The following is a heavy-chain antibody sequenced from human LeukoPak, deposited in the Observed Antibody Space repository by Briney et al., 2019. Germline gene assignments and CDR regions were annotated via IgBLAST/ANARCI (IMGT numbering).Heavy chain of an antibody. CDR1: GSTFSNYW. CDR3: ARRNAMDV. V-gene: IGHV3-7*03. J-gene: IGHJ6*02. CDR2: INRDGSER. Sequence: TGGSLRLSCAASGSTFSNYWMTWVRQAPGKGLEWVANINRDGSERYYVDSVKGRFTISRDGAKSSLYLQMNSLRAEDTAVYYCARRNAMDVWGQGTTVIVFS.